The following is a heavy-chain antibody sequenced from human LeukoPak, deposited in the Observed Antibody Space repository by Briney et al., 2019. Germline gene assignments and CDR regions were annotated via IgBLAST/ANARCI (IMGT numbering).Heavy chain of an antibody. CDR2: FSDSRSTI. J-gene: IGHJ4*02. V-gene: IGHV3-48*01. CDR3: ARDRYFVNTKYFGRFDY. D-gene: IGHD3-22*01. Sequence: PGGSLRLSCAASGFTFSTSGMNWVRQAPGKGLEWVSYFSDSRSTIYYAESVRGRFTISRDNAQNSLYLQMNSLRAEDTAVYYCARDRYFVNTKYFGRFDYWGQGTLVTVSS. CDR1: GFTFSTSG.